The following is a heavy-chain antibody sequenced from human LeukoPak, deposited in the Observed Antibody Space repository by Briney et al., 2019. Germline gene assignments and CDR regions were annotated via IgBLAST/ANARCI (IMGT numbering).Heavy chain of an antibody. V-gene: IGHV3-21*01. CDR3: ARAPQYQPYYFDY. CDR1: GFTFSSYS. Sequence: GGSLRLSCAASGFTFSSYSMNWVRQAPGKGLEWVSSISSSSSYIYYADSVKGRFTISRDNAKNSLYLQMNSLRAEDTAMYYCARAPQYQPYYFDYWGQGTLVTVSS. CDR2: ISSSSSYI. J-gene: IGHJ4*02. D-gene: IGHD2-2*01.